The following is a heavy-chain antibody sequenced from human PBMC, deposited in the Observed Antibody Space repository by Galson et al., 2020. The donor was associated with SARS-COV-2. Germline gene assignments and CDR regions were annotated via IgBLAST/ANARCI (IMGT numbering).Heavy chain of an antibody. Sequence: GESLKISCAASGFTFSSYDMHWVRQATGKGLEWVSAIGTAGDTYYPGSVKGRFTISRENAKNSLYLQMNSLRAGDTAVYYCARAETTNYYYYMDVWGKGTTVTVSS. CDR2: IGTAGDT. J-gene: IGHJ6*03. D-gene: IGHD4-4*01. CDR3: ARAETTNYYYYMDV. CDR1: GFTFSSYD. V-gene: IGHV3-13*01.